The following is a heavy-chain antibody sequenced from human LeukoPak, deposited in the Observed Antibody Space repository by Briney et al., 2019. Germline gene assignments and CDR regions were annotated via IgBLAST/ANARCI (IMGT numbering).Heavy chain of an antibody. Sequence: ASVKVSCKASGYTFSSYGIMWVRQAPGQGLEWMGWIIPYNGNTKYAPKFQGRVTMTTDTSTSTVYMEMRSLTSADTAVYYCARSLSGSSYGRGDDDAFDLWGQGTMVTVSS. CDR1: GYTFSSYG. CDR2: IIPYNGNT. J-gene: IGHJ3*01. CDR3: ARSLSGSSYGRGDDDAFDL. D-gene: IGHD1-26*01. V-gene: IGHV1-18*01.